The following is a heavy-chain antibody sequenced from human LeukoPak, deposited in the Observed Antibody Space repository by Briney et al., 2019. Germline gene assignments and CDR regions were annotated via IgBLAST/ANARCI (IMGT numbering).Heavy chain of an antibody. CDR3: ARGTQWIQLGNWFDP. CDR1: GFTFGSYA. D-gene: IGHD5-18*01. CDR2: ISYDGSNK. Sequence: GGSLRLSCAASGFTFGSYAMHWVRQAPGKGLEWVAVISYDGSNKYYADSVKGRFTISRDNSKNTLYLQMNSLRAEDTAVYYCARGTQWIQLGNWFDPWGQGTLVTVSS. V-gene: IGHV3-30*01. J-gene: IGHJ5*02.